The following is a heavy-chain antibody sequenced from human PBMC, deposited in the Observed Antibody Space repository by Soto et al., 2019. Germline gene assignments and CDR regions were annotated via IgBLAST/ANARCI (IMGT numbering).Heavy chain of an antibody. J-gene: IGHJ4*02. Sequence: PSETLSLTCTVSGGSISSYYWSWIRQPPGKGLEWIGYIYYSGSTNYNPSLKSRVTISVDTSKNQFSLKLSSVTAADTAVYYCARAITMVRGVDFDYWGQGTLVTVSS. D-gene: IGHD3-10*01. V-gene: IGHV4-59*01. CDR1: GGSISSYY. CDR3: ARAITMVRGVDFDY. CDR2: IYYSGST.